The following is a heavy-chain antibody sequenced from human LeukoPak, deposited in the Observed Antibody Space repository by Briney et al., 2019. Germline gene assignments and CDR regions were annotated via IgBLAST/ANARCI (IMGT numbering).Heavy chain of an antibody. CDR1: GFTFSSYW. CDR3: ANGYYYGSGSYYKEAFDI. CDR2: VTNNGGST. J-gene: IGHJ3*02. D-gene: IGHD3-10*01. V-gene: IGHV3-74*01. Sequence: GGSLRLSCAASGFTFSSYWMHWVRQAPGKGLVWVSTVTNNGGSTYCPDSVKGRFTISRDNSKNTLYLQMNSLRAEDTAVYYCANGYYYGSGSYYKEAFDIWGQGTMVTVSS.